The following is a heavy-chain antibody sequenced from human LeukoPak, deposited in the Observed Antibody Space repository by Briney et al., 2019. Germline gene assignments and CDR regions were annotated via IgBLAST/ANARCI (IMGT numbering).Heavy chain of an antibody. D-gene: IGHD4-17*01. CDR3: AKYGDYPFDF. CDR1: GFTFSSYA. J-gene: IGHJ4*02. V-gene: IGHV3-23*01. Sequence: WGSLRLSGAASGFTFSSYAMSWVRQAPGKGLECVSAISGSGGSTYYADSVKGRFTISRDNSKNTLYLQMNSLRPEDTAVYYCAKYGDYPFDFWGQGTLVTVSS. CDR2: ISGSGGST.